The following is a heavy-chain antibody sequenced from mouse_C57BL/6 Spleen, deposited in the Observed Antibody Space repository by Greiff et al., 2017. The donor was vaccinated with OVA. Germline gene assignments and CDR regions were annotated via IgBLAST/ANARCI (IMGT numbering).Heavy chain of an antibody. J-gene: IGHJ3*01. Sequence: VQLQQPGAELVRPGSSVKLSCKASGYTFTSYWMHWVKQRPIQGLEWIGNIDPSDSETHYNKKFKDKATLTVDKFSSTAYMQISSLPSEDSAVYYCAKGAYYDLAYWGQGTMVTVSA. V-gene: IGHV1-52*01. D-gene: IGHD2-4*01. CDR3: AKGAYYDLAY. CDR1: GYTFTSYW. CDR2: IDPSDSET.